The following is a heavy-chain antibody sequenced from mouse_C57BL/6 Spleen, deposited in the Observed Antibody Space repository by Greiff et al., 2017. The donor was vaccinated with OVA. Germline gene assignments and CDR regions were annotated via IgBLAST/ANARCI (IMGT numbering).Heavy chain of an antibody. J-gene: IGHJ2*01. D-gene: IGHD2-2*01. CDR2: INYDGSST. Sequence: EVMLVESEGGLVQPGSSMKLSCTASGFTFSDYYMAWVRQVPEKGLEWVANINYDGSSTYYLDSLKSRFIISRDNAKNILYLQMSSLKSEDTATYYCARELVTTHYFDYWGQGTTLTVSS. CDR1: GFTFSDYY. CDR3: ARELVTTHYFDY. V-gene: IGHV5-16*01.